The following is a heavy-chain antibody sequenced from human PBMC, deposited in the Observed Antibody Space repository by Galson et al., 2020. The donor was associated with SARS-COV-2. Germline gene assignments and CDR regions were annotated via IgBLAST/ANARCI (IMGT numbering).Heavy chain of an antibody. D-gene: IGHD4-17*01. V-gene: IGHV5-51*01. CDR1: GYSFTSYW. CDR2: IYPGDSDT. J-gene: IGHJ4*02. Sequence: GESLKISCKGSGYSFTSYWIGWVRQMPGKGLEWMGIIYPGDSDTRYSPSFQGQVTISADNSISTAYLQWSSLKASDTAMYYCARQTTINVDYGDPFDYWGQGTLVTVSS. CDR3: ARQTTINVDYGDPFDY.